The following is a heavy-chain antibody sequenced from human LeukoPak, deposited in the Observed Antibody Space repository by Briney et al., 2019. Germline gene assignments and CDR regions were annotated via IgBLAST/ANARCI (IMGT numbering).Heavy chain of an antibody. CDR2: IYYSGST. V-gene: IGHV4-30-4*08. CDR3: ARDSITIFGVPGGWFDS. Sequence: SQTLSLTCTFSGGSISSGDYYWSWIRQPPGKGLEWIGYIYYSGSTYYNPSLKSRVTISVDTSENQFSLKLSSVTAADTAVYYCARDSITIFGVPGGWFDSWGQGTLVTVSS. CDR1: GGSISSGDYY. J-gene: IGHJ5*01. D-gene: IGHD3-3*01.